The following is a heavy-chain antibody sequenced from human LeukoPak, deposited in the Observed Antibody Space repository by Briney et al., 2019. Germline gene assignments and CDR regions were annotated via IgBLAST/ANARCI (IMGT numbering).Heavy chain of an antibody. V-gene: IGHV1-8*01. Sequence: ASVKVSCKASGYTFTSYDINWVRQATGQGRECMGWMNPNSGNTGYAQKFQCRVTMTRNTSISTDYMELSSMRSEGTAVYYCARGGNWNYGDYWGQGTLVTVSS. CDR3: ARGGNWNYGDY. D-gene: IGHD1-7*01. CDR2: MNPNSGNT. J-gene: IGHJ4*02. CDR1: GYTFTSYD.